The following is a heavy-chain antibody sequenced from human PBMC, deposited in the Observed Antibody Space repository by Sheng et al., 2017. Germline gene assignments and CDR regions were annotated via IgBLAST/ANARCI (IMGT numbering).Heavy chain of an antibody. Sequence: QVQLVESGGGVVQPGRSLRLSCAASGFTFSSYGMHWVRQAPGKGLEWVAVISYDGSNKYYADSVKGRFTISRDNSKNTLYLQMNSLRAEDTAVYYCAILNTAAMIANYWGQGT. CDR3: AILNTAAMIANY. D-gene: IGHD3-22*01. CDR2: ISYDGSNK. CDR1: GFTFSSYG. V-gene: IGHV3-30*03. J-gene: IGHJ4*02.